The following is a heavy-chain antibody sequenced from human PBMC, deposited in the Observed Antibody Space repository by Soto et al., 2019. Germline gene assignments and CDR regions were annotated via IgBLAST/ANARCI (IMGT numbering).Heavy chain of an antibody. J-gene: IGHJ4*02. CDR3: ARDQNGSPHFDY. CDR2: IFHSGST. V-gene: IGHV4-59*01. Sequence: PSETLSLTCTVSGASISSFYWSWIRQPPGKRLEWIGYIFHSGSTNYNPSLKSRATISVDTSKNLFSLKLSSVTAADTAVYYCARDQNGSPHFDYWGQGTLVTVSS. CDR1: GASISSFY. D-gene: IGHD1-26*01.